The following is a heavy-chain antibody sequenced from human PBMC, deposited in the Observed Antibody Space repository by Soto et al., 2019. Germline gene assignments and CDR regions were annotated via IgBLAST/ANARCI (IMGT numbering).Heavy chain of an antibody. J-gene: IGHJ5*02. D-gene: IGHD3-3*01. CDR2: ISSSGSTI. CDR3: ARDARYYDFWSGFNWFDP. Sequence: PGGSLRLSCAASGFTFSDYYMSWIRQAPGKGLEWVPYISSSGSTICYADSVKGRFTISRDNAKNSLYLQMNSLRAEDTAVYYCARDARYYDFWSGFNWFDPWGQGTLVTVSS. CDR1: GFTFSDYY. V-gene: IGHV3-11*01.